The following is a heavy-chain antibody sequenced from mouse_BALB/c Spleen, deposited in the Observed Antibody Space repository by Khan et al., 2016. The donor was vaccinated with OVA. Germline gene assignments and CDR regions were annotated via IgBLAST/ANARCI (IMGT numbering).Heavy chain of an antibody. D-gene: IGHD2-14*01. CDR1: GFTFTSYG. Sequence: EVQLQESGAELGRPGYSVKLSCKTSGFTFTSYGLKWVKQRPGQGLECIVYIYSGNGYTVYNEKFQGTATLTSYTSSSPAYMQLRSLTSEDAAIYFCAAAYYRSYCDYVGQGTTLTVSS. J-gene: IGHJ2*01. CDR3: AAAYYRSYCDY. CDR2: IYSGNGYT. V-gene: IGHV1S134*01.